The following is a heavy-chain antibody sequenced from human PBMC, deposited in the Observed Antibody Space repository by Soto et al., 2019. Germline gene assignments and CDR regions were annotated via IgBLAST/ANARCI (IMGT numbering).Heavy chain of an antibody. CDR2: IGTAGDT. J-gene: IGHJ6*02. Sequence: PGGSLRLSCAASGFTFSSYDMHWVRQATGKGLEWVSAIGTAGDTYYPGSVKGRFTISRENAKNSLYLQMNSLRAEDTAVYYCARGRLYSRAYYYGMDVWGQGTTVTVSS. CDR3: ARGRLYSRAYYYGMDV. CDR1: GFTFSSYD. D-gene: IGHD6-13*01. V-gene: IGHV3-13*01.